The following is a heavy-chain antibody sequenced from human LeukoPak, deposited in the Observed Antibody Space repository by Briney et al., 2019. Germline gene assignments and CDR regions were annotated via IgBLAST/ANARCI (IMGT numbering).Heavy chain of an antibody. CDR3: ASLLSAAGFDY. Sequence: SETLSLTCAVYGGSFSGYYWSWIRQPPGKGLEWIGEINHSGSTNYNPSLKSRVTISVDTSKNQFSLKLSSVAAADTAVYYCASLLSAAGFDYWGQGTLVTVSS. D-gene: IGHD6-13*01. CDR1: GGSFSGYY. CDR2: INHSGST. V-gene: IGHV4-34*01. J-gene: IGHJ4*02.